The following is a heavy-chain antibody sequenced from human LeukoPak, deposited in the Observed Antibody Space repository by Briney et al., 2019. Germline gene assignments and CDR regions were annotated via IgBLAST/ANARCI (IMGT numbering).Heavy chain of an antibody. CDR1: GYTFTSYY. D-gene: IGHD4-17*01. V-gene: IGHV1-46*04. J-gene: IGHJ4*02. Sequence: ASVKVSCKASGYTFTSYYIHWVRQAPGLGLEWMGVVNPDSVSTTYTQKLQGRVTMTRDTSTKTVYMELNSLESEDTAVYYCARSNFGYYPGDYWGQGTLVSVSS. CDR2: VNPDSVST. CDR3: ARSNFGYYPGDY.